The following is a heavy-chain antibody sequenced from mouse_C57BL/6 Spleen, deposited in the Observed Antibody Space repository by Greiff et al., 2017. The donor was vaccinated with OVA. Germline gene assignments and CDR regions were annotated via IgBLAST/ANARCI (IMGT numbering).Heavy chain of an antibody. CDR3: ARRVDYGNYGVAY. CDR1: GYTFTSYW. J-gene: IGHJ3*01. D-gene: IGHD2-1*01. V-gene: IGHV1-55*01. CDR2: IYPGSGST. Sequence: QVQLQQPGAELVKPGASVKMSCKASGYTFTSYWITWVKQRPGQGLEWIGDIYPGSGSTNYNEKFKSKATLTVDTSSSTAYMQLSSLTSEDSAVDYCARRVDYGNYGVAYWGQGTLVTVSA.